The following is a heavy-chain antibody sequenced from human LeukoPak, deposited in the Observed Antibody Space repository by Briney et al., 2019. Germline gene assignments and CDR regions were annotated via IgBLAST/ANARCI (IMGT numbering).Heavy chain of an antibody. D-gene: IGHD4-23*01. J-gene: IGHJ4*02. V-gene: IGHV3-7*01. Sequence: GGSLRLSCAASGFTSSRYWMSWVRQAPGKGPEWVANIKKDGSEKYYVDSVKGRFTISRDNAKNSLYLQINSLRAEDTALYYCSKGDYGGNTYYFDSWGQGTLVIVSS. CDR1: GFTSSRYW. CDR2: IKKDGSEK. CDR3: SKGDYGGNTYYFDS.